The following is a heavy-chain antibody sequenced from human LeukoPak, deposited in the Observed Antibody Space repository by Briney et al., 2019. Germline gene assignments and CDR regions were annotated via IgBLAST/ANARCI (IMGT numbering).Heavy chain of an antibody. D-gene: IGHD6-13*01. CDR3: ARSQGIAAHWDY. CDR1: GFTFSSYS. Sequence: QPGGSLRLSCAASGFTFSSYSMSWVRQAPGKGLEWVSYISSSSSSTIYYADSVKGRFTISRDNAKNSLYLQMNSLRAEDTAVYYCARSQGIAAHWDYWGQGTLVTVSS. CDR2: ISSSSSSTI. V-gene: IGHV3-48*04. J-gene: IGHJ4*02.